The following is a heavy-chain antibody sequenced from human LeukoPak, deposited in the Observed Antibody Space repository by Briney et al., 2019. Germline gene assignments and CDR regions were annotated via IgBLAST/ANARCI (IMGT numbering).Heavy chain of an antibody. CDR1: GFTVSSNY. V-gene: IGHV3-66*02. CDR2: IYGGCNT. Sequence: PGGSLRLSCAAPGFTVSSNYMSWVRQAPGKGREGGSVIYGGCNTYYAKSEKGRFTIYRDNSKNTLYLQMNSLRAGDTAVYYCARHGSRGRRIELYFDYWGQGTLVTVSS. D-gene: IGHD2-8*01. CDR3: ARHGSRGRRIELYFDY. J-gene: IGHJ4*02.